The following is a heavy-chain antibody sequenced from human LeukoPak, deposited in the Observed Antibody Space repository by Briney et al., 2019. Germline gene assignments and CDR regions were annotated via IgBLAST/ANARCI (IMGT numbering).Heavy chain of an antibody. CDR1: GFTFSNYA. Sequence: GGSLRLSCAASGFTFSNYAMNWVRQAPGKGLEWVSDISGSGGSTYYADSVKGRFTISRDNSKNTLYLQLNSLRAEDTAVYYCARRRGYYDYYGMDVWGQGTTVTVSS. V-gene: IGHV3-23*01. CDR2: ISGSGGST. D-gene: IGHD3-3*01. J-gene: IGHJ6*02. CDR3: ARRRGYYDYYGMDV.